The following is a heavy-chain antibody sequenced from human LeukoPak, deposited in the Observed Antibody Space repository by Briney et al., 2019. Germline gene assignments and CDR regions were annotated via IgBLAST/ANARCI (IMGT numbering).Heavy chain of an antibody. CDR1: GGSFSGYY. Sequence: PSETLSLTCAVYGGSFSGYYWSWIRQPPGKGLEWIGEINHSGSTNYNPSLKSRVTISVDTSKNQFSLKLSSVTAADTAVYYCARGGQPQYCGGDCYYFGYWGQGTLVTVSS. V-gene: IGHV4-34*01. D-gene: IGHD2-21*02. CDR2: INHSGST. J-gene: IGHJ4*02. CDR3: ARGGQPQYCGGDCYYFGY.